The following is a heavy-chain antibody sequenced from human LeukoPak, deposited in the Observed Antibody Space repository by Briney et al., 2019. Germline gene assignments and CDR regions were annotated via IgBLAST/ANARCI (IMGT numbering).Heavy chain of an antibody. J-gene: IGHJ5*02. CDR2: IRYDGSNK. V-gene: IGHV3-30*02. CDR1: GFTFSSYG. Sequence: GGSLRLSCAASGFTFSSYGMHWVRQAPGKGLEWVAFIRYDGSNKYYADSVKGRFTISRDNSKNTLYLQMNSLRAEDTAVYYCARAFVRYSGYDPWGQGTLVTVSS. CDR3: ARAFVRYSGYDP. D-gene: IGHD5-12*01.